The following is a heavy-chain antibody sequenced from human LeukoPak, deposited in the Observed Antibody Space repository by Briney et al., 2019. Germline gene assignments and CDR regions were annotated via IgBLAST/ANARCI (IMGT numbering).Heavy chain of an antibody. CDR3: ARYPDYGGNRG. D-gene: IGHD4-23*01. V-gene: IGHV4-39*01. Sequence: SETLSLTCTVSGGSISSSSYYWGWIRQPPGKGLEWIGSIYYSGSTYYNPSLKSRVTISVDTSKNQSSLKLSSVTAADTAVYYYARYPDYGGNRGWGQGTLVTVSS. CDR2: IYYSGST. J-gene: IGHJ4*02. CDR1: GGSISSSSYY.